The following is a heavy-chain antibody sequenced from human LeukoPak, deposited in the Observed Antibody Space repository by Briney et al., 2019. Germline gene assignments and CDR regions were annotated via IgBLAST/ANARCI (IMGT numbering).Heavy chain of an antibody. V-gene: IGHV3-21*04. J-gene: IGHJ4*02. CDR1: GFTFSTYS. CDR2: ISTHSNYI. Sequence: GGSLRLSCAASGFTFSTYSMNWVRQAPGKGLEWVSSISTHSNYIYYADSLKGRFTISRDNAKNSLYLQMNSLRAEDTALYYCAKEAAPMVRGGPFDYWGQGPLVTVSS. D-gene: IGHD3-10*01. CDR3: AKEAAPMVRGGPFDY.